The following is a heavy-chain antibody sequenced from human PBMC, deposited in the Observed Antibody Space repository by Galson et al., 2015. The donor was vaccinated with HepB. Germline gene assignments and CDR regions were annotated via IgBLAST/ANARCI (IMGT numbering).Heavy chain of an antibody. CDR3: ARGWGFVGPDY. J-gene: IGHJ4*02. D-gene: IGHD1-26*01. V-gene: IGHV3-11*06. CDR1: GFTFSDYY. CDR2: ISSSSHYT. Sequence: SLRLSCAASGFTFSDYYMNWIRQAPGKGLEWVSYISSSSHYTNYTDSVKGRFTISRDNAKNSLYLQMDSLRADDTAVYYCARGWGFVGPDYGGQGTLVIVSS.